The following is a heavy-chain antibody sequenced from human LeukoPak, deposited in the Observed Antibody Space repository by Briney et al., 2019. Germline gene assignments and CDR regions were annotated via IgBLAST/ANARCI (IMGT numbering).Heavy chain of an antibody. V-gene: IGHV3-48*03. J-gene: IGHJ4*02. CDR2: IRKCGSTR. CDR1: GFSFPSCE. Sequence: PGGSLRLSCAASGFSFPSCEMNWVRQAPGKGLEWLSYIRKCGSTRYYAGSVKGRFTISRDNAKNSLYLQMNSLRAEDTAVYYCARDWSAYRVVSNDYWGQGTLVSVSA. CDR3: ARDWSAYRVVSNDY. D-gene: IGHD5/OR15-5a*01.